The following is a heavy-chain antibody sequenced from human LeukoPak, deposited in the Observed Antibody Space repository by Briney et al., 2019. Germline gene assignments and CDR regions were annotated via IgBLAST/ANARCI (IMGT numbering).Heavy chain of an antibody. V-gene: IGHV1-8*01. CDR3: ARGQNYYGSGSSDY. CDR2: MNPNSGNT. CDR1: GYTFTSYD. J-gene: IGHJ4*02. Sequence: ASVKVSCKASGYTFTSYDINWVRQATGQGLEWMGWMNPNSGNTGYAQKFQGRVTMTRNTSISTAYMELSSLRSEDPAVYYWARGQNYYGSGSSDYWGQGTLVTVSS. D-gene: IGHD3-10*01.